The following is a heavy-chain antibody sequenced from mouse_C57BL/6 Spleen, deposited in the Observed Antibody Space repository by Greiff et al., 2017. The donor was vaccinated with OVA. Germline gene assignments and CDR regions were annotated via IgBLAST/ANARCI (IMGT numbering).Heavy chain of an antibody. D-gene: IGHD2-1*01. J-gene: IGHJ3*01. CDR2: ISYDGSN. V-gene: IGHV3-6*01. CDR3: ASYNYGNPSWFAY. CDR1: GYSITSGYY. Sequence: EVKLMESGPGLVKPSQSLSLTCSVTGYSITSGYYWNWIRQFPGNKLEWMGYISYDGSNNYNPSLKNRISITRDTSKNQFFLKLNSVTTEDTATYYCASYNYGNPSWFAYWGQGTLVTVSA.